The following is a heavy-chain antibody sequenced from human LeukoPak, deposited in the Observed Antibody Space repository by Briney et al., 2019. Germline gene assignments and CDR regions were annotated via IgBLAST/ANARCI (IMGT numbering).Heavy chain of an antibody. D-gene: IGHD2-2*01. Sequence: PGGSLRLSCAASGFTFSSYAMSWVRQAPGKGLEWVSAISGSGGSTYYADSVKGRFTISRDNSKNTLYLQMNSLRAEDTAVYYCAKDGGLGYCSSTSCYLFDYWGQGTLVTVSS. CDR2: ISGSGGST. CDR1: GFTFSSYA. J-gene: IGHJ4*02. CDR3: AKDGGLGYCSSTSCYLFDY. V-gene: IGHV3-23*01.